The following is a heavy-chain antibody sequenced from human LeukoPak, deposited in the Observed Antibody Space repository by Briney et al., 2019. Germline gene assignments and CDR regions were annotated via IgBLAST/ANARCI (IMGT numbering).Heavy chain of an antibody. CDR3: ARDSYGDYSNWFDP. V-gene: IGHV1-69*04. J-gene: IGHJ5*02. Sequence: GASVKVSCKASGGTFSSYAISWVRQAPGQGLEWMGRIIPILGIANYAQKFQGRVTITADKSTSTAYMELSSLRSEDTAVYCCARDSYGDYSNWFDPWGQGTLVTVSS. CDR2: IIPILGIA. D-gene: IGHD4-17*01. CDR1: GGTFSSYA.